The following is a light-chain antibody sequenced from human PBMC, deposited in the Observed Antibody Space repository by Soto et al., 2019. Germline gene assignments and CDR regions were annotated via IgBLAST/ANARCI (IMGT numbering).Light chain of an antibody. CDR2: AAS. J-gene: IGKJ1*01. Sequence: AVLMTQSPSSLSSSTGDRVTITCRASQGISSYLAWYQQKPGKAPKLLICAASTLQSGVPSRFSGSGSGTDFTLTISCLQSEDFETYYCQQYYSYPRTFGQGTKVDIK. CDR3: QQYYSYPRT. CDR1: QGISSY. V-gene: IGKV1-8*01.